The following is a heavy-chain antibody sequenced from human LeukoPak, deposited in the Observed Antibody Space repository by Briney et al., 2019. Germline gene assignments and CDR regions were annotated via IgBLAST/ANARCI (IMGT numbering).Heavy chain of an antibody. Sequence: SETLSLTCAVYGGSFSGYSWSWIRQPPGKGLEWIGEIIHSGSTYYNPSLKSRVTISVDMSKNQFSLKLTSVTAADTAVYYCARAHYRDYGGSDYWGQGTLVTVSS. CDR2: IIHSGST. D-gene: IGHD4-17*01. V-gene: IGHV4-34*12. CDR3: ARAHYRDYGGSDY. CDR1: GGSFSGYS. J-gene: IGHJ4*02.